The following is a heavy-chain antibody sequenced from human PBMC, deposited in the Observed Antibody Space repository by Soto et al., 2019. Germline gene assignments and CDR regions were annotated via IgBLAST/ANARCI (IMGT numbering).Heavy chain of an antibody. V-gene: IGHV1-18*01. CDR3: AREVGHDILTGYYLGYYFDY. CDR1: GYTFTSYG. CDR2: ISAYNGNT. J-gene: IGHJ4*02. D-gene: IGHD3-9*01. Sequence: ASVKVSCKASGYTFTSYGISWVRQAPGQGLEWMGWISAYNGNTNYAQKLQGRVTMTTDTSTSTAYMELRSLRSDDTAVYYCAREVGHDILTGYYLGYYFDYWGQGTLVTVSS.